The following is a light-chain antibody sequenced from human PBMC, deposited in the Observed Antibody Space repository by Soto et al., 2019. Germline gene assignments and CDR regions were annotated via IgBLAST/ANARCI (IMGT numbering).Light chain of an antibody. V-gene: IGKV1-39*01. Sequence: IQMTQTPSSLSASVGDRVTITCRASQTITNYLNWYQQQSGKAPKLLIYATDTLQSGVPSRFSGSGSGTDYTLTISSLQPEDFATYYCQQSYNTPQTFGQGTKVE. J-gene: IGKJ1*01. CDR3: QQSYNTPQT. CDR1: QTITNY. CDR2: ATD.